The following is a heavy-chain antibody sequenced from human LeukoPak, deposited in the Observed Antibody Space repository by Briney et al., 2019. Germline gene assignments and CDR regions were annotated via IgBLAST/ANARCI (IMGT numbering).Heavy chain of an antibody. V-gene: IGHV3-48*01. CDR2: ITSTGNTK. Sequence: GGSPRLSCAASGLSFSTYSLNWVRQAPGKGLEWISYITSTGNTKYYADSVRGRFTISRDNAKNSLYLQLNSLRVEDTAVYYCAGTSASGSLGYWGQGTLVSVSS. CDR1: GLSFSTYS. D-gene: IGHD3-10*01. J-gene: IGHJ4*02. CDR3: AGTSASGSLGY.